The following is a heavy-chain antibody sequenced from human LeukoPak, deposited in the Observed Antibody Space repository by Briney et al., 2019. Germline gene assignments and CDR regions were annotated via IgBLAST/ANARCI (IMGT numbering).Heavy chain of an antibody. CDR1: GGSISSYY. J-gene: IGHJ4*02. CDR3: ARVRGTYFDY. V-gene: IGHV4-59*12. Sequence: SETLSLTCTVSGGSISSYYWSWIRQPPGKGLEWIGYIYYSGSTNYNPSLKSRVTMSIDTSKNQFSLNLSSVTAADTAVYYCARVRGTYFDYWGQGILVTVSS. CDR2: IYYSGST. D-gene: IGHD3-16*01.